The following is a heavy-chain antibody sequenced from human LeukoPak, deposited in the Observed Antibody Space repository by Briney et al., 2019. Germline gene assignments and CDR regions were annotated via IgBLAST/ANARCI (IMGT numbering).Heavy chain of an antibody. J-gene: IGHJ4*02. V-gene: IGHV4-38-2*02. CDR1: GDSVTNDFF. Sequence: SETLSLTCTVSGDSVTNDFFWGWVRQPPGKELEWIGSFCLGRDTCYRPSLKSRVTISVDTSKNQFSLNLNSVTAADTAVYYCARWASISRQPGGFFDHWGQGTLVTVSS. CDR3: ARWASISRQPGGFFDH. CDR2: FCLGRDT. D-gene: IGHD3-16*01.